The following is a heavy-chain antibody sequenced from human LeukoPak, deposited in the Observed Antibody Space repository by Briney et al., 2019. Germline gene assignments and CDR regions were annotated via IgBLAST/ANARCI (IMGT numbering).Heavy chain of an antibody. CDR2: INHSGST. CDR3: AGRRRQYMDV. J-gene: IGHJ6*03. V-gene: IGHV4-34*01. Sequence: SETLSLTCAVYGGSFSGYYWSWIRQPPGKGLEWIGEINHSGSTNYNPSLKSRVTISVDTSKNQFSLKLSSVTAADTAVYYCAGRRRQYMDVWGKGTTVTISS. CDR1: GGSFSGYY.